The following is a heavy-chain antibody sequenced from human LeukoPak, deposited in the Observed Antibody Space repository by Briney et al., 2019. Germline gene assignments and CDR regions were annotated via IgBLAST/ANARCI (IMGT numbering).Heavy chain of an antibody. Sequence: ASVKVSCKASGYTFTSYAMNWARQAPGQGLEWMGWINTNTGNPTYAQGFTGRFVFSLDTSVSTAYLQISSLKAEDTAVYYCARDKVGATTVWFDPWGQGTLVTVSS. J-gene: IGHJ5*02. CDR2: INTNTGNP. CDR3: ARDKVGATTVWFDP. D-gene: IGHD1-26*01. V-gene: IGHV7-4-1*02. CDR1: GYTFTSYA.